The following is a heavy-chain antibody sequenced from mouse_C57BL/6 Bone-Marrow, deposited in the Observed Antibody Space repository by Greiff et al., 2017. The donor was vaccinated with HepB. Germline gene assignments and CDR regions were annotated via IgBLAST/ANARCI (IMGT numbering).Heavy chain of an antibody. CDR2: SSDGGSYT. D-gene: IGHD2-3*01. Sequence: EVKLVESGGGLVKPGGSLKLSCAASGFTFSSYAMYWVRQTPEKRLEWVATSSDGGSYTYYPDNVKGRFTISIDNAKNNLYLQMSHLKSEDTAMYYCARDDGYPYWYFGVWGTGTTVTVSS. V-gene: IGHV5-4*01. CDR3: ARDDGYPYWYFGV. J-gene: IGHJ1*03. CDR1: GFTFSSYA.